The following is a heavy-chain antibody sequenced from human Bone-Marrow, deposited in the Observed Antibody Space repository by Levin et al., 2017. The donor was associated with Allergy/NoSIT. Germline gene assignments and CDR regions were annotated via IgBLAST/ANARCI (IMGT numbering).Heavy chain of an antibody. CDR2: ISYDGSNT. CDR3: AKDRRNGFYASEI. V-gene: IGHV3-30*18. D-gene: IGHD2/OR15-2a*01. J-gene: IGHJ3*02. CDR1: GFTFSAHG. Sequence: GESLKISCVVSGFTFSAHGFHWVRQAPGQGLEWATFISYDGSNTYYADSVKGRFTISRDNSENTLLLQMNSLRAEDTAMYYCAKDRRNGFYASEIWGQGTMVTVSP.